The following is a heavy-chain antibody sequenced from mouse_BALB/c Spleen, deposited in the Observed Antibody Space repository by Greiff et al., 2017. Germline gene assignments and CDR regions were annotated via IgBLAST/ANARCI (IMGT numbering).Heavy chain of an antibody. CDR3: ARKGIYYDYGVSLFAY. D-gene: IGHD2-4*01. Sequence: QVQLQQSGAELVKPGASVKLSCKASGYTFTSYWMHWVKQRPGQGLEWIGEINPSNGRTNYNEKFKSKATLTVDKSSSTAYMQLSSLTSEDSAVYYCARKGIYYDYGVSLFAYWGQGTLVTVSA. CDR2: INPSNGRT. CDR1: GYTFTSYW. V-gene: IGHV1S81*02. J-gene: IGHJ3*01.